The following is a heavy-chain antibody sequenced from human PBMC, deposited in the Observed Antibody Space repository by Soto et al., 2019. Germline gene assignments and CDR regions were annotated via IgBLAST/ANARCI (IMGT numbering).Heavy chain of an antibody. D-gene: IGHD5-12*01. CDR2: IYYSGST. Sequence: PSETLSLTCTVSGGSISSGGYYWSWIRQHPGKGLEWIGYIYYSGSTYYNPSLKSRVTISVDTSKNQFSLKLSSVTAADTAVYYCARGMEGYSGYADFDYWGQGTLVTVSS. J-gene: IGHJ4*02. CDR3: ARGMEGYSGYADFDY. CDR1: GGSISSGGYY. V-gene: IGHV4-31*03.